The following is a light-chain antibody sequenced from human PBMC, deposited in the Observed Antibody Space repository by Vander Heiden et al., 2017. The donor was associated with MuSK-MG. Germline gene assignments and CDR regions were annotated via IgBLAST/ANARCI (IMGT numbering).Light chain of an antibody. CDR3: QQSNTTPLT. CDR2: AAS. J-gene: IGKJ4*01. V-gene: IGKV1-39*01. CDR1: QSISSS. Sequence: DIQMTQSPSSLSASVGDRVTITCRASQSISSSLNWYQQKPGKAPHLLIYAASSLQGGVPSRFSGSGSATDFTLTITSLQPEDFATYYCQQSNTTPLTFAGETTVEIK.